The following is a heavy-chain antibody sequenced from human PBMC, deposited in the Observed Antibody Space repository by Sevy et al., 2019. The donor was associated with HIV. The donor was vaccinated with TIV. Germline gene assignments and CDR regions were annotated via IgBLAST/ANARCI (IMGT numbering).Heavy chain of an antibody. CDR3: ARDLPPSATTVPHLDY. D-gene: IGHD4-17*01. V-gene: IGHV3-48*03. Sequence: GGSLRLSCTASGFLFSSYDMNWVRQAPGKGLEWVSYITSSDSDKYYSDSVKGRFTISRDNAKNSLCLQMNSLRAEDTAVYYCARDLPPSATTVPHLDYWGQGTLVTVSS. CDR1: GFLFSSYD. J-gene: IGHJ4*02. CDR2: ITSSDSDK.